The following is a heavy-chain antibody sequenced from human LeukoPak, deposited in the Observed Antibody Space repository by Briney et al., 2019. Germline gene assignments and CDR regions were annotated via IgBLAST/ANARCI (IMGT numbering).Heavy chain of an antibody. CDR3: ARDRESCGGDCYSSNDAFDI. D-gene: IGHD2-21*02. V-gene: IGHV3-20*04. CDR1: GCSFEDYG. Sequence: PGGSLRLSCAASGCSFEDYGMSWVRQAPGKGLEWVSGINWNGGSTGYGDSVKGRFTISRDNAKNCLYLQMNCLRAEDTALYYCARDRESCGGDCYSSNDAFDIWGQGTKVTVSS. J-gene: IGHJ3*02. CDR2: INWNGGST.